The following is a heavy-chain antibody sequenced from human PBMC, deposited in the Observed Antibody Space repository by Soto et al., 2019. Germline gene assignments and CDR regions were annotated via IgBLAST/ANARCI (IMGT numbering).Heavy chain of an antibody. Sequence: VGSLRLSCAASGFTFSSYAMSWVRQAPGKGLEWVSAISGSGGSTYYADSVKGRFTISRDNSKNTLYLQMNSLRAEDTAVYYCAKSHWSGTDGMDVWGQGTTVTVSS. D-gene: IGHD3-3*01. J-gene: IGHJ6*02. CDR3: AKSHWSGTDGMDV. CDR2: ISGSGGST. CDR1: GFTFSSYA. V-gene: IGHV3-23*01.